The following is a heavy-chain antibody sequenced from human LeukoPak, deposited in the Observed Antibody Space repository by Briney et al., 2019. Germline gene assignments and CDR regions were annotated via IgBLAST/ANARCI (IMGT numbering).Heavy chain of an antibody. V-gene: IGHV4-59*08. CDR3: AGGARWFGDLFDP. Sequence: SETLSLTCTVSGGSISSYYWSWIRQPPGKGLEWIGYIYYSGSTNYNPSLKSRVTISVDTSKNQFSLKLSSVTAADTAVYYCAGGARWFGDLFDPWGQGTLVTVSS. CDR1: GGSISSYY. D-gene: IGHD3-10*01. J-gene: IGHJ5*02. CDR2: IYYSGST.